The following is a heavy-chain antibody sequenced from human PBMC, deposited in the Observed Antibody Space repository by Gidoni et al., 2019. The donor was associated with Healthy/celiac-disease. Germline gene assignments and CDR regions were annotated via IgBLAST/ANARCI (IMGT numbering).Heavy chain of an antibody. V-gene: IGHV7-4-1*02. CDR1: GYTFPSYA. CDR2: INTNTGNP. D-gene: IGHD3-3*01. CDR3: ARFLEWLLPLAPDYYYGMDV. Sequence: QVQLVQSGSELKKPGASVKVSCKASGYTFPSYALTWVRQAPGQGLEWMGWINTNTGNPTYAQGFTGRFVFSLDTSVSTAYLQISSLKAEDTAVYYCARFLEWLLPLAPDYYYGMDVWGQGTTVTVSS. J-gene: IGHJ6*02.